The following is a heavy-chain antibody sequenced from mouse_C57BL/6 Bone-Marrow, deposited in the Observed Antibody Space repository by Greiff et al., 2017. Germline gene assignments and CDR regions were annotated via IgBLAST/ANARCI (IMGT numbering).Heavy chain of an antibody. CDR1: GFTFSDYY. D-gene: IGHD1-1*01. J-gene: IGHJ1*03. CDR3: ARQGFTTVVGGYFDV. V-gene: IGHV5-12*01. Sequence: EVMLVESGGGLVQPGGSLKLSCAASGFTFSDYYMYWVRQTPEKRLEWVAYISNGGGSTYYPDTVKGRFTISRDNAKNTLYLQMSRLKSEDTAMYYGARQGFTTVVGGYFDVWGTGTTVTVSA. CDR2: ISNGGGST.